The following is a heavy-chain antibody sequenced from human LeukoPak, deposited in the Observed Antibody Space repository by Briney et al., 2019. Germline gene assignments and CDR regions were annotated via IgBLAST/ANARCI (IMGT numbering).Heavy chain of an antibody. V-gene: IGHV1-46*01. CDR2: INPSGGST. Sequence: ASVKVSCKAPGYTFTSYYMHWVRQAPGQGLEWMGIINPSGGSTRYAQKFQGRVTMTRDTSTSTVYMELSSLRSEDTAVYYCARETVVTQGSYYFDYWGQGTLVTVSS. CDR1: GYTFTSYY. CDR3: ARETVVTQGSYYFDY. J-gene: IGHJ4*02. D-gene: IGHD4-23*01.